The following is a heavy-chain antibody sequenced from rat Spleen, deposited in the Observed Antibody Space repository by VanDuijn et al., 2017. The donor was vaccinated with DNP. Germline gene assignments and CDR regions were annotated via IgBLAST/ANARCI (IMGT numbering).Heavy chain of an antibody. Sequence: EVQLVVSGGGLVQPGRSLKLSCAASGFTFSDYYMAWVRQAPTKGLEWVAYITYDGGSAYYGDSVKGRFTISRDNAKSTLYLQMNSLRSDDVATYYCVRWYNSGYYFDYWGQGVMVTVSS. J-gene: IGHJ2*01. CDR1: GFTFSDYY. CDR2: ITYDGGSA. CDR3: VRWYNSGYYFDY. D-gene: IGHD4-3*01. V-gene: IGHV5-22*01.